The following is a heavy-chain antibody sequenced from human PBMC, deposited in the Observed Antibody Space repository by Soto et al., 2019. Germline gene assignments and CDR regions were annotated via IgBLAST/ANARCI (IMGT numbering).Heavy chain of an antibody. CDR2: VSKSDYT. J-gene: IGHJ4*02. CDR3: AREFPYYVSSDSYLDY. CDR1: GLTSLNYG. D-gene: IGHD3-10*02. V-gene: IGHV3-21*01. Sequence: PGGSLILSWAVSGLTSLNYGCNLVRQAPGKGLEWVSSVSKSDYTYYSDSVKGRFTISRDNAKNSVSLQTNNLRAEDTAVYYCAREFPYYVSSDSYLDYWGQRTLVTVSS.